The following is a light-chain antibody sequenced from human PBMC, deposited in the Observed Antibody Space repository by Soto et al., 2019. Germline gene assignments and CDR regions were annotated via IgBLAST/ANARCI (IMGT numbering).Light chain of an antibody. Sequence: EIVRTQSPATLSVSPGERATLSCRASQTVSSNLAWYQQKPGQAPRLLIYDASTRATGIPVRFRGSGSGTEFTLTISSLQSEDSAVYYCHQYNNWLALTFGGGTKVDIK. CDR2: DAS. CDR3: HQYNNWLALT. V-gene: IGKV3-15*01. CDR1: QTVSSN. J-gene: IGKJ4*01.